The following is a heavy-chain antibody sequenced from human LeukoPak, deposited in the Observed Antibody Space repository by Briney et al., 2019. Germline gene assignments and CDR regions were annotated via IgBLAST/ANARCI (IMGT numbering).Heavy chain of an antibody. V-gene: IGHV3-23*01. D-gene: IGHD3-22*01. CDR1: GFTFISYA. J-gene: IGHJ4*02. CDR2: ISGSGVST. Sequence: GGSLRLSCAASGFTFISYAMIWVRQAPGKGLEWVSGISGSGVSTSYADSVKGRFTISRDNSKKTLYLQVNSLRAEDTAVYYCAKGDSSGYYSLFDYWGQGTVVTVSS. CDR3: AKGDSSGYYSLFDY.